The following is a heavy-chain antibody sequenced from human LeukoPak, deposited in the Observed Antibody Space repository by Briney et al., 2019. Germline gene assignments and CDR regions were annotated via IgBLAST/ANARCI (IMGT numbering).Heavy chain of an antibody. CDR1: GYTFTSYD. J-gene: IGHJ4*02. CDR3: ARLSGSYFGDY. CDR2: MNPNSGGT. V-gene: IGHV1-2*02. Sequence: ASVKVSCKASGYTFTSYDINWVRQATGQGLEWMGWMNPNSGGTNYAQKFQGRVTMTRDTSISTAYMELSRLRSDDTAVYYCARLSGSYFGDYWGQGTLVTVSS. D-gene: IGHD1-26*01.